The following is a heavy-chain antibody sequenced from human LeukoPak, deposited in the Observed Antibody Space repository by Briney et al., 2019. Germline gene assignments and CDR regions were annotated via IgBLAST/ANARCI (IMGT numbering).Heavy chain of an antibody. CDR1: GFTFDDYA. D-gene: IGHD3-3*01. V-gene: IGHV3-9*03. CDR2: ISWNSGSI. J-gene: IGHJ3*02. CDR3: AKDRNSRSARGIFGAAPGAFDI. Sequence: GRSLRLSCAASGFTFDDYAMHWVRQAPGKGLEWVSGISWNSGSIGYADSVKGRFTISRDNAKNSLYLQMNSLRAEDMALYYCAKDRNSRSARGIFGAAPGAFDIWGQGTMVTVSS.